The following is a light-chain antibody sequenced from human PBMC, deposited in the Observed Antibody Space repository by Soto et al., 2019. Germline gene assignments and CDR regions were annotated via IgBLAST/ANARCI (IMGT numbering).Light chain of an antibody. CDR2: KAS. V-gene: IGKV1-5*03. J-gene: IGKJ1*01. Sequence: DIQMTQSPSTLSASVGDRVTITCRASQSISSWLAWYQQKPGKAPKLLIYKASSLESGVPSRFSGSGSGTEFTLTISSLQPDDFATYYCQQYDAFGQGTKVEIK. CDR1: QSISSW. CDR3: QQYDA.